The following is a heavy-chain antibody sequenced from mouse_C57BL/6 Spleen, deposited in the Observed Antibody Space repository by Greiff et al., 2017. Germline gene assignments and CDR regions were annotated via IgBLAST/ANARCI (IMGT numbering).Heavy chain of an antibody. D-gene: IGHD1-1*01. CDR3: ARLRYYYAMDY. CDR2: ISYDGSN. Sequence: EVKVEESGPGLVKPSQSLSLTCSVTGYSITSGYYWNWIRQFPGNKLEWMGYISYDGSNNYNPSLKNRISITRDKSKNQFFLTLNSVTTEYTATYYCARLRYYYAMDYWGQGTSVTVSS. CDR1: GYSITSGYY. J-gene: IGHJ4*01. V-gene: IGHV3-6*01.